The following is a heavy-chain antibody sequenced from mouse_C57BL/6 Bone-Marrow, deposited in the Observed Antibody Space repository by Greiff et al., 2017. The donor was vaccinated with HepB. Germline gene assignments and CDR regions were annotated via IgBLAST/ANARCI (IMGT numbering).Heavy chain of an antibody. D-gene: IGHD4-1*01. CDR3: TTGTGTGAMDY. Sequence: VQLQQSGAELVRPGASVKLSCTASGFNIKDDYMHWVKQRPEQGLEWIGWIDPENGDTEYASKFQGKATITADTSSNTAYLQLSSLTSEDTAVYYCTTGTGTGAMDYWGQGTSVTVSS. CDR1: GFNIKDDY. V-gene: IGHV14-4*01. J-gene: IGHJ4*01. CDR2: IDPENGDT.